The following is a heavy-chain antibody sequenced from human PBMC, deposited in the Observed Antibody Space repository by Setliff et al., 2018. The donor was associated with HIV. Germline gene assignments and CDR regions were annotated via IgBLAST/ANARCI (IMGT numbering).Heavy chain of an antibody. CDR1: GFTFDDYA. CDR3: AKATSSSSRAYYFDY. Sequence: PGGSLRLSCAASGFTFDDYAMHWVRQAPGKGLEWVSGISWNSGSIGYADSVKGRFTISRDNAKNSLYLQMNSLRAEDTALYYCAKATSSSSRAYYFDYWGQGTLVTVSS. J-gene: IGHJ4*02. D-gene: IGHD6-6*01. CDR2: ISWNSGSI. V-gene: IGHV3-9*01.